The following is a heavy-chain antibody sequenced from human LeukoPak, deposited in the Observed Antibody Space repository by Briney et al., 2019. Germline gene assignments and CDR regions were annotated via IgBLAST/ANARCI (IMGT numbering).Heavy chain of an antibody. V-gene: IGHV1-8*01. J-gene: IGHJ6*02. Sequence: ASVKPSCKPSGYTFTRYDIKWVREATGQGLEWRGWMNPNSGNTGYAQKLPGRVTMTRNTSIGTAYMELSSLRSEDTAVYYCARGRYSSGWHSLCYYGMDVWGQGATVTVSS. CDR1: GYTFTRYD. CDR2: MNPNSGNT. CDR3: ARGRYSSGWHSLCYYGMDV. D-gene: IGHD6-19*01.